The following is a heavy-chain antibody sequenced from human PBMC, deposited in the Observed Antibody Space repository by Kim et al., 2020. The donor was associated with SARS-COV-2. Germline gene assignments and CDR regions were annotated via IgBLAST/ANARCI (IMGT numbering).Heavy chain of an antibody. CDR1: GGSISSHGFY. D-gene: IGHD3-22*01. J-gene: IGHJ3*02. CDR2: IYFTGST. V-gene: IGHV4-31*03. Sequence: SETLSLTCTVSGGSISSHGFYWGWIRQHPGKGLEWIGYIYFTGSTYYNPSLTGRVTISVDTSNNRFSLELSSVTAADTAVYYCARDHYYDNSGYDAFDI. CDR3: ARDHYYDNSGYDAFDI.